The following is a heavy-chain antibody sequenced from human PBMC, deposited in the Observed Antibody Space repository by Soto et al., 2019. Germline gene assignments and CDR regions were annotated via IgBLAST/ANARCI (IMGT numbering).Heavy chain of an antibody. V-gene: IGHV2-5*02. CDR3: AHTGDGPPFLWLMITFGGAFDI. J-gene: IGHJ3*02. CDR1: GFSLSTSVVG. Sequence: QITLKESVPTLVKPTQTLTLTCTFSGFSLSTSVVGVGWMRQPPGKALEWLALIYWDDDKRYSPSLKSRLTINKDTSKNQVVLTMTNMDPVDTATYYCAHTGDGPPFLWLMITFGGAFDIWGQGTMVTVSS. CDR2: IYWDDDK. D-gene: IGHD3-16*01.